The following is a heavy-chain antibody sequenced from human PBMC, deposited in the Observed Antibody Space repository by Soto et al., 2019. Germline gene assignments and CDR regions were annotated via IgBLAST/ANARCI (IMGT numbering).Heavy chain of an antibody. J-gene: IGHJ6*02. CDR1: GFTFSSYW. V-gene: IGHV3-74*01. CDR2: INSDGSST. D-gene: IGHD3-10*01. CDR3: ASLWFGELSPYYYYYGMDV. Sequence: EVQLVESGGGLVQPGGSLRLSCAASGFTFSSYWMHWVRQAPGKGLVWVSRINSDGSSTSYADSVKGRFTISRDNAKNTLDLQMNSLRAEDTAVYYCASLWFGELSPYYYYYGMDVWGQGTTVTVSS.